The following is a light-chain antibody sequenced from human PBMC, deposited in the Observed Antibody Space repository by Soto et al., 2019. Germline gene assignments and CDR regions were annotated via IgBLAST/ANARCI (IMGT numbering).Light chain of an antibody. CDR1: QSVSSSY. CDR2: GAS. CDR3: QQYGSSRVA. Sequence: EIVLTQSPGTLSLSPGERATLSCRVSQSVSSSYLAWYQQKPGQAPRLLIYGASSRATGIPDRFSGSGSGTDFTLTISRLEPEDFAVYYCQQYGSSRVAFGQGTKVDIK. J-gene: IGKJ1*01. V-gene: IGKV3-20*01.